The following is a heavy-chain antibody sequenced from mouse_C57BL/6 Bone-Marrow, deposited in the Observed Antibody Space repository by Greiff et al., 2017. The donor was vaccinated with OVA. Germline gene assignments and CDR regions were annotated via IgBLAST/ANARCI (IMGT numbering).Heavy chain of an antibody. V-gene: IGHV1-9*01. D-gene: IGHD3-2*02. CDR2: ILPGSGST. Sequence: QVQLQQSGAELMKPGASVKLSCKATGYTFTGYWIEWVKQRPGHGLEWIGEILPGSGSTNYNEKFKGKATFTADTSSNTAYMQLSSLTTEDSAIYYCARRAGLRLLYYYAMDYWGQGTSVTVSS. CDR3: ARRAGLRLLYYYAMDY. J-gene: IGHJ4*01. CDR1: GYTFTGYW.